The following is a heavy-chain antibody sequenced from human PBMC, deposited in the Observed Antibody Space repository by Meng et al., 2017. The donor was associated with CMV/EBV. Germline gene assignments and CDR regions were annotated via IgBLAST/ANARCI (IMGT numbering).Heavy chain of an antibody. CDR2: ISSSSSYI. D-gene: IGHD6-13*01. J-gene: IGHJ4*02. CDR3: ARDSSSWYCDY. V-gene: IGHV3-21*01. CDR1: GFTFSSYS. Sequence: EVELVESGGGLVKPGGSLRLFCAASGFTFSSYSMNWVRQAPGKGLEWVSSISSSSSYIYYADSVKGRFTISRDNAKNSLYLQMNSLRAEDTAVYYCARDSSSWYCDYWGQGTLVPSPQ.